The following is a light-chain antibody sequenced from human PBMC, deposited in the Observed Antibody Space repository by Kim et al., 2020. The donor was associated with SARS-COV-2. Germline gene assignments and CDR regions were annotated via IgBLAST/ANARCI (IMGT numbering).Light chain of an antibody. Sequence: QRVTISCSGSSSNIGSNTVNWYQQLPGTAPKLLMYSNNQRPSGVPDRFSGSKSGTSASLAISGLQSEDEADYYCAAWDDSLNGHYVFGTGTKVTVL. V-gene: IGLV1-44*01. CDR2: SNN. CDR1: SSNIGSNT. CDR3: AAWDDSLNGHYV. J-gene: IGLJ1*01.